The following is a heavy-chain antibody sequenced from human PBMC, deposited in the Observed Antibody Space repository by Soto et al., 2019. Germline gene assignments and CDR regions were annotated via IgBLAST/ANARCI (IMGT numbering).Heavy chain of an antibody. D-gene: IGHD6-19*01. Sequence: EVQLVESGGGLVQPGGSLRLSCTASGFTFSSYEMNWVRQAPGKGLEWVLYIGSSGSTKYYADSVKGRFTISRDNAKNSLYLQMNSLRAEDTAVYYCARGGSSGWYVSPYDYWGQGTLVTVSS. CDR2: IGSSGSTK. CDR1: GFTFSSYE. J-gene: IGHJ4*02. CDR3: ARGGSSGWYVSPYDY. V-gene: IGHV3-48*03.